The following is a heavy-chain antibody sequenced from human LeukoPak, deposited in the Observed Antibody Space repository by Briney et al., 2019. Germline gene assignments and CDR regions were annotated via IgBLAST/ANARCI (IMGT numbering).Heavy chain of an antibody. J-gene: IGHJ5*02. CDR3: TRPKVVPASSNRFDP. D-gene: IGHD2-15*01. Sequence: GGSLRLSCAASGFNFGSYWMHWVRHAPGKGLVWVSRINSDGSSTTYADSVKGRFTISRDNAKNTLYLQMNSLRVEDTAVYYCTRPKVVPASSNRFDPWGQGTLVTVSS. CDR1: GFNFGSYW. CDR2: INSDGSST. V-gene: IGHV3-74*01.